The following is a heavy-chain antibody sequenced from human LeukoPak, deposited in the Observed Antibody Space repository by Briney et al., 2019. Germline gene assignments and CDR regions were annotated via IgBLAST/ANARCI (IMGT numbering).Heavy chain of an antibody. D-gene: IGHD3-22*01. CDR3: ARHDPPRYYYDI. CDR2: IYTSGST. CDR1: GGSISSYY. J-gene: IGHJ4*02. V-gene: IGHV4-4*09. Sequence: PSETLSLTCTVSGGSISSYYWSWIWQPPGKGLEWIGYIYTSGSTNYNPSLKSRVTISVDTSKNQFSLKLSSVTAADTAVYYCARHDPPRYYYDIWGQGTLVTVSS.